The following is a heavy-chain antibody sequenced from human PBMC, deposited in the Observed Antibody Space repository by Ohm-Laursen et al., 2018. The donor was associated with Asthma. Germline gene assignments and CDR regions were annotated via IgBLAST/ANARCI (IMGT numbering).Heavy chain of an antibody. CDR2: ISYDGSNK. V-gene: IGHV3-30-3*01. D-gene: IGHD4-17*01. CDR1: GFTFSSYA. CDR3: ARDMGGYDGDYQYYFDY. J-gene: IGHJ4*02. Sequence: SLRLSCSASGFTFSSYAMHWVRQAPGKGLEWVAVISYDGSNKYYADSVKGRFTISRDNSKNTLYLQMNSLRAEDTAVYYCARDMGGYDGDYQYYFDYWGQGTLVTVSS.